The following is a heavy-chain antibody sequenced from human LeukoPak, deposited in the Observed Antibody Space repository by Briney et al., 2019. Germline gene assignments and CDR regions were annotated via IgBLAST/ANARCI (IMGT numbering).Heavy chain of an antibody. CDR2: FYSGGST. V-gene: IGHV3-53*01. CDR1: GFDVSSSY. J-gene: IGHJ3*01. CDR3: ARSAGWLTSPGALDV. D-gene: IGHD5-12*01. Sequence: GGSLRLSCAASGFDVSSSYMSWVRQAPGKGLEWVSVFYSGGSTYYADSVKGRFTISRDKSKNTAYLQMNSLRDDDTAVYFCARSAGWLTSPGALDVWGQGTVVAVSS.